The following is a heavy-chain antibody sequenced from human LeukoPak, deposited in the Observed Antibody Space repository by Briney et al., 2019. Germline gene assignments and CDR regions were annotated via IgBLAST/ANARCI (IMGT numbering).Heavy chain of an antibody. CDR2: FCYGGTT. V-gene: IGHV4-39*01. D-gene: IGHD5-24*01. Sequence: SETLSLTCTVSGDSVSNSPYYWGWVRQPPGKGLEWIGSFCYGGTTYYSPSLKSRVTMDLDKSRNRFSLKLTSVTAADTAVYYCGGNNFYHFQYWGQGALVTVSS. J-gene: IGHJ4*02. CDR3: GGNNFYHFQY. CDR1: GDSVSNSPYY.